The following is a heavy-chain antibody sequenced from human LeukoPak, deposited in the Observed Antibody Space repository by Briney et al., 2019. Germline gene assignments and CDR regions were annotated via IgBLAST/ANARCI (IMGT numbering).Heavy chain of an antibody. D-gene: IGHD7-27*01. CDR2: IYYSGST. CDR1: GGSISSGDYY. Sequence: SETLSLTCTVSGGSISSGDYYWSWIRQPPGKGLEWIGYIYYSGSTYYNPSLKSRVTISVDTSKNQFSLKLSSVTAADTAVYYCARSPSPLDWGLWYFDLWGRGTLVTVSS. V-gene: IGHV4-30-4*02. CDR3: ARSPSPLDWGLWYFDL. J-gene: IGHJ2*01.